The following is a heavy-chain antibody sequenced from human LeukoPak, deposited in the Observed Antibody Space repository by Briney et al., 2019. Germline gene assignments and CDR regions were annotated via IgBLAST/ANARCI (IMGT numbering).Heavy chain of an antibody. CDR3: ARGYYPPRWYFDL. Sequence: SETLSLTCALYGGSFSSYSWRWTWIRQTPEKGLEWIGEIIEKGNANYNPSLKSRVTIDLDTSKNQFSLKLTSMTAAVTAMYYCARGYYPPRWYFDLWGRGTLVTV. D-gene: IGHD3-10*01. CDR1: GGSFSSYS. J-gene: IGHJ2*01. CDR2: IIEKGNA. V-gene: IGHV4-34*01.